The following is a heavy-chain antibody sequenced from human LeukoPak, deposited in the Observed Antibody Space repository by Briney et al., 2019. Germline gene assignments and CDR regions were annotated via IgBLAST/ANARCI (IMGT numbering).Heavy chain of an antibody. V-gene: IGHV1-18*01. CDR3: ARGVRCSGGSCAFDI. CDR1: GYTFSSYA. Sequence: ASVTVSCKASGYTFSSYAISWVRQAPGLGLEWMGWISTYNDNRNYAQNFQGRVTMATDTSTSTAYMELRSLRSDDTAVYYCARGVRCSGGSCAFDIWGQGTMVTVSS. J-gene: IGHJ3*02. D-gene: IGHD2-15*01. CDR2: ISTYNDNR.